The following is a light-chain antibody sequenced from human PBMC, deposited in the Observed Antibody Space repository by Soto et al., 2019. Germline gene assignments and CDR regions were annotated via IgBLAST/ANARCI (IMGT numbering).Light chain of an antibody. CDR2: GAS. J-gene: IGKJ4*01. V-gene: IGKV3-15*01. CDR3: QQYNNWTIT. CDR1: QSVSGN. Sequence: EIVMTQSPATLSVSPGERATLSCRASQSVSGNLAWYQQKPGQPPRLIIYGASTRATGIPARFSGSGSGTECSLTISSLQSEDFAVYYCQQYNNWTITFGGGTKVEIK.